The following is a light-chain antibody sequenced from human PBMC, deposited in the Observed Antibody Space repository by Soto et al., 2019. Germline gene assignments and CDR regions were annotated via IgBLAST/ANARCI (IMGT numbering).Light chain of an antibody. CDR1: QDISNY. J-gene: IGKJ5*01. V-gene: IGKV1-16*02. CDR2: GAS. CDR3: QQYSIYPIT. Sequence: DIQMTQSPSSLSASVGDRVTITCRASQDISNYVAWFQQKPGQAPKSLMFGASTLQSGVPSKFSGSGSGTDFTLTINSLQPEDSAAYYCQQYSIYPITFGQGTRLEIK.